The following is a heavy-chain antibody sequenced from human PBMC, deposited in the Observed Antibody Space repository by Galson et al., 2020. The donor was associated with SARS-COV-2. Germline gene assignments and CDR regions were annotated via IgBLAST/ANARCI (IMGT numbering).Heavy chain of an antibody. CDR2: ISYSGST. Sequence: ETSETLSLTCSVSAAPMSSYSWSWIRQPPGKGLEWVGYISYSGSTSYNPTLRSRVTISVDLSKNQLSLKVTSVTAADTAVYYCARDPAPLYGDNYYYGMDVWGRGTTVTVSS. J-gene: IGHJ6*02. D-gene: IGHD4-17*01. CDR3: ARDPAPLYGDNYYYGMDV. V-gene: IGHV4-59*01. CDR1: AAPMSSYS.